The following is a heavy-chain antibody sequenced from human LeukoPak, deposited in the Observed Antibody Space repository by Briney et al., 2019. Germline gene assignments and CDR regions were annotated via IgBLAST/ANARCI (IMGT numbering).Heavy chain of an antibody. CDR1: GFTFSSYS. V-gene: IGHV3-48*01. CDR3: ARDGYSGYGGAAWDAFDI. D-gene: IGHD5-12*01. CDR2: ISSSSSTI. J-gene: IGHJ3*02. Sequence: GGSLRLSCAASGFTFSSYSMNWVRQAPGKGLEWVSYISSSSSTIYYADSVKGRFTISRDNAKNSLYLQMNSLRAEDTAVYYCARDGYSGYGGAAWDAFDIWGQGTMVTVSS.